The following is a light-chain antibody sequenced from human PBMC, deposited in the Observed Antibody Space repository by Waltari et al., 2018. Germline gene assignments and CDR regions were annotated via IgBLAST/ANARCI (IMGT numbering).Light chain of an antibody. V-gene: IGKV3-11*01. J-gene: IGKJ3*01. CDR2: DAS. Sequence: EIVCTQSPATLSLSPGERATLSCRASQSVSSYLAWYQQKPGQAPRLLIYDASNRATGIPARFSGSGSGTDFTLTISSLEPEDFAVYYCQQRSNWLFTFGPGTKVDIK. CDR3: QQRSNWLFT. CDR1: QSVSSY.